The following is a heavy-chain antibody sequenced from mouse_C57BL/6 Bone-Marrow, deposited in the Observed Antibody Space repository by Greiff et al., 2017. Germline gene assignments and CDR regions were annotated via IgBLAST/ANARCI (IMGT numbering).Heavy chain of an antibody. CDR1: GFNIKDDY. D-gene: IGHD1-1*01. J-gene: IGHJ2*01. CDR2: IDPENGDT. Sequence: VQLKESGAELVRPGASVKLSCTASGFNIKDDYMHWVKQRPEQGLEWIGWIDPENGDTEYASKFQGKATITADTSSNTAYLQLSSLTSEDTAVYYCTKFSYYYGSRDYWGQGTTLTVSS. V-gene: IGHV14-4*01. CDR3: TKFSYYYGSRDY.